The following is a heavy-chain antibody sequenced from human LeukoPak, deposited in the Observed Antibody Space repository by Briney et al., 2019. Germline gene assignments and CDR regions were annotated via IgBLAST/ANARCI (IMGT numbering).Heavy chain of an antibody. CDR1: GGSISSNNYY. D-gene: IGHD2-2*01. V-gene: IGHV4-39*01. J-gene: IGHJ4*02. Sequence: PSETLSLTCTVSGGSISSNNYYWGWIRQPPGKGLEWIGSISYSGNTYYNPSLKSRVTISVDTSKNQFSLKLSSVTAADTAVYYCARGSGYCSRTSCYPYHFDSWGQGTLVTVSS. CDR2: ISYSGNT. CDR3: ARGSGYCSRTSCYPYHFDS.